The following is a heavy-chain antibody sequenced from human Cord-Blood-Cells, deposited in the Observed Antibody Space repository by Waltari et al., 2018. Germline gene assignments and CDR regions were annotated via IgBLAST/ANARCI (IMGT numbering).Heavy chain of an antibody. J-gene: IGHJ4*02. CDR2: IYYSGST. CDR1: GGSISSGVYY. Sequence: QVQLQESGPGLVKPSQTLSLTCTVSGGSISSGVYYWSWIRQPPGKGLEWIGYIYYSGSTYSSPSLKSRFTISVDTSKNQFSLNLSSVTAADTAVYYCARDQYWGQGTLVTVSS. CDR3: ARDQY. V-gene: IGHV4-30-4*01.